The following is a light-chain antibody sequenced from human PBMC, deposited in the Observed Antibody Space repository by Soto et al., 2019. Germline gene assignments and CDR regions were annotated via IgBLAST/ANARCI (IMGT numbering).Light chain of an antibody. Sequence: DIRMTQSPSSLSASVGDRVTIACRASQGLSNYLAWYQQKPGKVPKLLIYAASTLQSGVPSRFSGSGSGTDFTLIISSLQPEDVATYYCQKYNSAPYTFVQGTKLEIK. CDR2: AAS. CDR1: QGLSNY. J-gene: IGKJ2*01. CDR3: QKYNSAPYT. V-gene: IGKV1-27*01.